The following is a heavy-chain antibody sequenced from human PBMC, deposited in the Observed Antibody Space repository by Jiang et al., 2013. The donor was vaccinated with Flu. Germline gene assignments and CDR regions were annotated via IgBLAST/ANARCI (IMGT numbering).Heavy chain of an antibody. Sequence: TQTLTLTRTSLGSHSARSGSGVWAGSVSPQERPWSGLHSFIGDDDKRYSPSLKSRLTITKDTSKNQVVLTMTNMDPVDTATYYCAHSREYYDYIPPSYYFDYWGQGTLVTVSS. CDR1: GSHSARSGSGV. V-gene: IGHV2-5*02. CDR3: AHSREYYDYIPPSYYFDY. CDR2: FIGDDDK. D-gene: IGHD3-16*01. J-gene: IGHJ4*02.